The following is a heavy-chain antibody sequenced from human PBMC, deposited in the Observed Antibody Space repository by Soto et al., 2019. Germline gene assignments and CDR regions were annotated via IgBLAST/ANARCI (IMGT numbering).Heavy chain of an antibody. J-gene: IGHJ5*02. CDR3: AREAILGRVVWFDP. CDR1: GYTFTXYG. Sequence: ASVKVSCKASGYTFTXYGISWVRQAPGQGLEWTGWISAYNGNTNYAQKLQGRVTMTTDTSTSTAYMEPRSLRSDDTAVYYCAREAILGRVVWFDPWGQGTLVTVSS. CDR2: ISAYNGNT. D-gene: IGHD3-3*01. V-gene: IGHV1-18*01.